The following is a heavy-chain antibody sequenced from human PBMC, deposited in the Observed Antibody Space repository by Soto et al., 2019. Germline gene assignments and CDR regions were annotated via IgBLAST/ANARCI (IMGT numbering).Heavy chain of an antibody. CDR1: GYTFTSYG. Sequence: QVQLVQSGAEVKKPGASVKVSCKASGYTFTSYGISWVRQAPGQGLEWMGWISAYNGNTNYAQKLQGRVTMTTDTSTSTAYMELRSLRSDDTAVYYCARDRRAAYGDYSYYYYGMDVWGQGTTVTVSS. CDR2: ISAYNGNT. V-gene: IGHV1-18*01. CDR3: ARDRRAAYGDYSYYYYGMDV. J-gene: IGHJ6*02. D-gene: IGHD4-17*01.